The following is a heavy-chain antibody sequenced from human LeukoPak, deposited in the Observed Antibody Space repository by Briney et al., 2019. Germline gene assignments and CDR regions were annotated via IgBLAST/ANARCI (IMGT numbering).Heavy chain of an antibody. CDR1: GFTVSSNY. J-gene: IGHJ4*02. CDR2: ICSGGST. V-gene: IGHV3-66*01. CDR3: ARDRGSGSYYFDY. D-gene: IGHD1-26*01. Sequence: GGSLRLSCAASGFTVSSNYMSWVRQAPGKGLEWVSVICSGGSTYYADSVKGRFTISRDNSKNTLYLQMNSLRAEDTAVYYCARDRGSGSYYFDYWGQGTLVTVSS.